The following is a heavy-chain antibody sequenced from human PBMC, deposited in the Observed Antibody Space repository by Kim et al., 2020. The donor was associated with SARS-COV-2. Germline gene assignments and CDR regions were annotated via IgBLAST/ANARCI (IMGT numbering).Heavy chain of an antibody. CDR1: GYTFTSYA. CDR2: INTNTWNP. D-gene: IGHD3-22*01. V-gene: IGHV7-4-1*02. J-gene: IGHJ5*02. CDR3: ARADYYDSSGYPHWFDP. Sequence: ASVKVSCKASGYTFTSYAMNWVRQAPGQGLEWMGWINTNTWNPTYAQGFTGRFVFSLDTSVSTAYLQISSLKAEDTAVYYCARADYYDSSGYPHWFDPWGQGTPVTVSS.